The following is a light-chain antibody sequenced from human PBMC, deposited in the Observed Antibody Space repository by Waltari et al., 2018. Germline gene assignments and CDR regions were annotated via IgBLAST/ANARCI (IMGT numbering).Light chain of an antibody. CDR2: EVS. CDR3: CSYAGHSTYV. Sequence: QSALTQPASVSGSPGQSITISCTGTSSDVGNDNLASCYQQHPGKAPKLMIYEVSQRPSGVSNRFSGSKSGNTASLTISGLQPEDETDYYCCSYAGHSTYVFGTGTKVTVL. J-gene: IGLJ1*01. V-gene: IGLV2-23*02. CDR1: SSDVGNDNL.